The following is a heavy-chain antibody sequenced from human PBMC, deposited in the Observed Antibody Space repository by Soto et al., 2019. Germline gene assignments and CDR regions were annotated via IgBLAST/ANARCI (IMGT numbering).Heavy chain of an antibody. Sequence: SETLSLTCAVYGGSFRGYSLSWIRQPPGKGLEWIGYIYHSGSTYYNPSLKSRVTISVDRSKNQFSLKLSSVTAADTAVYYCSGYYDSSGYSSPALYGMDVWGQGTTVTAP. CDR2: IYHSGST. J-gene: IGHJ6*02. CDR3: SGYYDSSGYSSPALYGMDV. D-gene: IGHD3-22*01. V-gene: IGHV4-30-2*01. CDR1: GGSFRGYS.